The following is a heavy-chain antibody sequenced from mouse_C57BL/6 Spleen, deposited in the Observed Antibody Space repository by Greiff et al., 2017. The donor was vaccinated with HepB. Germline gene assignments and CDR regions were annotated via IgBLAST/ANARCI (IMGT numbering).Heavy chain of an antibody. CDR3: ARGGGSSLFDY. D-gene: IGHD1-1*01. V-gene: IGHV1-42*01. J-gene: IGHJ2*01. Sequence: EVQRVESGPELVKPGASVKISCKASGYSFTGYYMNWVKQSPEKSLEWIGEINPSTGGTTYNQKFKAKATLTVDKSSSTAYMQLKSLTSEDSAVYYCARGGGSSLFDYWGQGTTLTVSS. CDR1: GYSFTGYY. CDR2: INPSTGGT.